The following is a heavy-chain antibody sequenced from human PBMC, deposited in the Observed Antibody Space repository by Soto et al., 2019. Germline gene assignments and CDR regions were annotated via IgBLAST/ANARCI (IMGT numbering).Heavy chain of an antibody. Sequence: ASVKVSCKASGYTFTSYAMHWVLQAPGQRLEWMGWINAGNGNTKYSQKFQGRVTITRDTSASTAYMELSSLRSEDTAVYYCASAPGLGYCSSTSCYSHYYYGMDVWGQGTTVTVSS. D-gene: IGHD2-2*01. CDR1: GYTFTSYA. V-gene: IGHV1-3*01. CDR2: INAGNGNT. CDR3: ASAPGLGYCSSTSCYSHYYYGMDV. J-gene: IGHJ6*02.